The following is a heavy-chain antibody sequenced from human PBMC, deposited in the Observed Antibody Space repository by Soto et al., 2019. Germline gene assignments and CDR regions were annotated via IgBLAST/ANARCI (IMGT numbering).Heavy chain of an antibody. D-gene: IGHD3-22*01. CDR3: ASLHYYDSSGRPY. CDR2: IYYSGST. Sequence: SGTLSLTCTVSGGSISSSSYYWGWIRQPPGKGLEWIGNIYYSGSTYYNPSLKSRVTISVDTSKNQFSLKLSSVTAADTAVYYCASLHYYDSSGRPYWGQGTLVTVSS. J-gene: IGHJ4*02. CDR1: GGSISSSSYY. V-gene: IGHV4-39*07.